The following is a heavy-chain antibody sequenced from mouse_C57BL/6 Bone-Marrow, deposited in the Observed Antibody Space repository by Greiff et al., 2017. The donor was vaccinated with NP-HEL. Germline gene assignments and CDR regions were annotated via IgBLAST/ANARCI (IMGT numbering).Heavy chain of an antibody. Sequence: QVQLQQSDAELVKPGASVKISCKVSGYTFTDHTIHWMKQRPEQGLEWIGYIYPRDGRPKSTEQFKGQAPLTADKSSSTAYMQRNSLTSEDSAVYFCARRYYGSSYRAWFAYWGQGTLVTFSA. CDR3: ARRYYGSSYRAWFAY. CDR2: IYPRDGRP. V-gene: IGHV1-78*01. CDR1: GYTFTDHT. J-gene: IGHJ3*01. D-gene: IGHD1-1*01.